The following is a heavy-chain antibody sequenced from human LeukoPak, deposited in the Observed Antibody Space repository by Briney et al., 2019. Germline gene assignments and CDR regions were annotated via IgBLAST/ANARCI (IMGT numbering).Heavy chain of an antibody. D-gene: IGHD6-19*01. Sequence: GASVKVSCKASGYTFTGYYMHWVRQAPGQGLEWMGWINPNSGGTNYAQKFQGRVTMTRDTSISTAYMELSRLRSDDTAVYYCARGGGSGWYGDYFDYWGQGTLVTVSS. V-gene: IGHV1-2*02. CDR2: INPNSGGT. J-gene: IGHJ4*02. CDR3: ARGGGSGWYGDYFDY. CDR1: GYTFTGYY.